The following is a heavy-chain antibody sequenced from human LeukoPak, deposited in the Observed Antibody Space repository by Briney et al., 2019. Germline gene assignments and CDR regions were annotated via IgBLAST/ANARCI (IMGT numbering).Heavy chain of an antibody. CDR2: IYYSGST. J-gene: IGHJ4*02. V-gene: IGHV4-59*01. D-gene: IGHD1-26*01. Sequence: PSETLSLTCTVSGGSISSYYWSWIRQPPGKGLEWIGYIYYSGSTNYNPSLKSRVTISVDTSKNQFSLKLSSVTAADTAVYYCARYSGIYSYFDHWGQGTLVTVSS. CDR3: ARYSGIYSYFDH. CDR1: GGSISSYY.